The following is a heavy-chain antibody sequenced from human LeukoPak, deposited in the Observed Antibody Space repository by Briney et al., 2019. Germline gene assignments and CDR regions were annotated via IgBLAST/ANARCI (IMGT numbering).Heavy chain of an antibody. J-gene: IGHJ6*03. Sequence: SVRVSCKASGGTFSSYAISWVRQAPGQGLEWMGGIIPIFGTANYAQKFQGRVTITADESTSTAYMELSSLRSEDTAVYYCARTYEPGYYYYYMDVWGKGTTVTVSS. CDR3: ARTYEPGYYYYYMDV. D-gene: IGHD3-16*01. V-gene: IGHV1-69*13. CDR1: GGTFSSYA. CDR2: IIPIFGTA.